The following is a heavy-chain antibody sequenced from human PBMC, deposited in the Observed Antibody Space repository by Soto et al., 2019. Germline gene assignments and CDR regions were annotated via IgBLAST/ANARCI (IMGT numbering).Heavy chain of an antibody. Sequence: SSETLSLTCAVSGGSISSGGYCWSWIRQPPGKGLEWIGYIYDSGSTYYNPSLKSRVTISVDRSKNQFSLKLSSVTAADTAVYYCARGALRWSTSWDFDYWGQGTLVTVS. V-gene: IGHV4-30-2*01. CDR3: ARGALRWSTSWDFDY. CDR2: IYDSGST. D-gene: IGHD4-17*01. CDR1: GGSISSGGYC. J-gene: IGHJ4*02.